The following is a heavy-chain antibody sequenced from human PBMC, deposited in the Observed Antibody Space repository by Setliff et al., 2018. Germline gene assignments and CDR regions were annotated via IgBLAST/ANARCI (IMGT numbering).Heavy chain of an antibody. J-gene: IGHJ6*03. CDR2: FDPEDGET. CDR1: GATFSSYA. D-gene: IGHD5-18*01. CDR3: ARDKLWLMGYYYYYYMDV. Sequence: ASVKVSCKASGATFSSYAISWVRQAPGKGLEWMGGFDPEDGETIYAQKFQGRVTMTEDTSTDTAYMELSSLRSEDTAVYYCARDKLWLMGYYYYYYMDVWGKGTTVTVSS. V-gene: IGHV1-24*01.